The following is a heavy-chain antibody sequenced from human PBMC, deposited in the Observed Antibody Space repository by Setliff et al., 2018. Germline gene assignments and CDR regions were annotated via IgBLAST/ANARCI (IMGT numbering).Heavy chain of an antibody. Sequence: QPGGSLRLSCEASGFTFSNYSMNWVRQAPGKGLEWVSYVSDSSTTIYYADSVEGRFIISRDNAKNSLFLQMNSLRAEDTAVYYCARQSGGDHGTDYWGRGTRVTVSS. CDR2: VSDSSTTI. J-gene: IGHJ4*02. CDR1: GFTFSNYS. D-gene: IGHD2-21*02. CDR3: ARQSGGDHGTDY. V-gene: IGHV3-48*01.